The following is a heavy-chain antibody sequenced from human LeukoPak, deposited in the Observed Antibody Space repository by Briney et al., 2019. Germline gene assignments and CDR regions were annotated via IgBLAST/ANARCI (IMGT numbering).Heavy chain of an antibody. D-gene: IGHD1-14*01. J-gene: IGHJ2*01. CDR2: IYYSGST. Sequence: PETLSLTCTVSGGSISSYYWSWIRQPPGKGLEWIGYIYYSGSTNYNPSLKSRVTISADTSKNQFSLKLSSVTAADTAVYYCARGNHLHWYFDLWGRGTLVTVSS. V-gene: IGHV4-59*01. CDR1: GGSISSYY. CDR3: ARGNHLHWYFDL.